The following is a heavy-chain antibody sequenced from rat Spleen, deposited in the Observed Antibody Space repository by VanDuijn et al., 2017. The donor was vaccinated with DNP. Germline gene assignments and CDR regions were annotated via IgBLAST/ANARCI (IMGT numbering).Heavy chain of an antibody. J-gene: IGHJ3*01. CDR2: IIYDGSRT. CDR3: VTGGYGEIWFAY. Sequence: EVQLVESGGDLVQPGRSLKLSCAVSGVSFSDYNMAWVRQAPKTGLEWVANIIYDGSRTNYREAVKGRFTISRDNAKNTLYLQMDRLRSDDTASYLCVTGGYGEIWFAYWGQGTLVTVAS. V-gene: IGHV5S10*01. CDR1: GVSFSDYN. D-gene: IGHD1-7*01.